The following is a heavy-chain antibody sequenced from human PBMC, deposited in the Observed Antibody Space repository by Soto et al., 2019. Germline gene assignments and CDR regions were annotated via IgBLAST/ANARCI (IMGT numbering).Heavy chain of an antibody. J-gene: IGHJ6*02. CDR1: DDFISSYY. CDR2: VSTNGAT. Sequence: SETLSLTCTVSDDFISSYYWNWIRQPAGRGLEWIGRVSTNGATNYNPSLESRVTMSVDTSKNQFSLKLTSVTAADTAVYFCARADYEILTGSYAMDVWGQGTTVTVSS. D-gene: IGHD3-9*01. V-gene: IGHV4-4*07. CDR3: ARADYEILTGSYAMDV.